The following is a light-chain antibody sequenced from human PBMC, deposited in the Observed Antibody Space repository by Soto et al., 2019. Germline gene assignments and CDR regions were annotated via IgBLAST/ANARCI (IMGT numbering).Light chain of an antibody. CDR1: SGHSSYA. CDR3: QTWASGIRV. Sequence: QPVLTQSPSASAPLGASVKLTCTLNSGHSSYAIAWHQQQPEKGPRFLMRLKSDGSHTKGDGIPDRFSGSSSGAERYLTISSLQSEDEAGYYCQTWASGIRVFGGGTKLTIL. V-gene: IGLV4-69*01. CDR2: LKSDGSH. J-gene: IGLJ2*01.